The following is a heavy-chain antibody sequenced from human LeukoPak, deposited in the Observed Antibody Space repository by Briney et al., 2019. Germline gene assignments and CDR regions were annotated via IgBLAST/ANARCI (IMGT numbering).Heavy chain of an antibody. CDR3: ARGGSGSYYSVYYAVDV. D-gene: IGHD1-26*01. CDR1: GGSIGSGGNF. CDR2: IYYSGTT. J-gene: IGHJ6*02. Sequence: SETLSLTCTVSGGSIGSGGNFWSWIRQRPGKGLEWIGFIYYSGTTYSNPSLKSRVAISADTSKNEFSLKLNSLTAADTAVYYCARGGSGSYYSVYYAVDVWGQGTTVTVS. V-gene: IGHV4-31*03.